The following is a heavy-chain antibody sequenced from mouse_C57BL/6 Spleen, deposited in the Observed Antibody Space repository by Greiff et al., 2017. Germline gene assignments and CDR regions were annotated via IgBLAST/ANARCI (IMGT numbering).Heavy chain of an antibody. CDR3: SRRGYDDSEFFDN. Sequence: EVQLQQSGAELVKPGASVKLSCTASGFTITDYYMHWVKQRPEQGLEWIGRIDPEGGDTKYAPKFQGKATITADTSSNTAYLQLSSLTSEDTAVYYCSRRGYDDSEFFDNGGKGTTLTVSS. D-gene: IGHD2-10*02. CDR2: IDPEGGDT. V-gene: IGHV14-2*01. J-gene: IGHJ2*01. CDR1: GFTITDYY.